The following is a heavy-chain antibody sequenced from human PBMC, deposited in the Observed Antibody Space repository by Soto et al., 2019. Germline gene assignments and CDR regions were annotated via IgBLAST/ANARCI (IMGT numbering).Heavy chain of an antibody. J-gene: IGHJ5*02. CDR2: IQSGGDT. CDR1: GFTVSSNY. D-gene: IGHD3-3*01. Sequence: EVQVVESGGGLVQPGGSLRLSCTASGFTVSSNYMSWVRQAPGKGLEWVSIIQSGGDTYYADSVKGRFTISRDNSENTLYLQMDSLRAEATALSYCAREAFYDLWSGPGWFDPWGQGTLVTVSS. V-gene: IGHV3-66*01. CDR3: AREAFYDLWSGPGWFDP.